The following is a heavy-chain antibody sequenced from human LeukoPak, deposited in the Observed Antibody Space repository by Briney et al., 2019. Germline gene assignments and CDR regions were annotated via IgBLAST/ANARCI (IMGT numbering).Heavy chain of an antibody. CDR2: IKHDDSNE. CDR1: GYSFTIFW. D-gene: IGHD4-17*01. CDR3: GRANRGSYGDLNENN. Sequence: PGGSLRLSCAASGYSFTIFWMAWVRQPPGKGLEWGANIKHDDSNEYYVVSVKCRFTVSRDNAKNLLYLQMDSLRAEDTAVYYRGRANRGSYGDLNENNWGQGTLVTVSS. V-gene: IGHV3-7*04. J-gene: IGHJ4*02.